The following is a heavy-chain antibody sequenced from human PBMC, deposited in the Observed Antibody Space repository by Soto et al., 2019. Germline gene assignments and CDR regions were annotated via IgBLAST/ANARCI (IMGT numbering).Heavy chain of an antibody. V-gene: IGHV3-30*18. CDR1: GFTCRDYG. CDR2: ISPDGINK. J-gene: IGHJ4*02. D-gene: IGHD6-19*01. CDR3: VKPSVWYPDY. Sequence: VQFVASVGGVVQPGGSLRLSSAVSGFTCRDYGLHWVRQAPGKGLEWVAVISPDGINKYYPDPLRGRFTISRANSKNTLYLQMSSVGGEDTAVYYCVKPSVWYPDYWCQGTHVTVSS.